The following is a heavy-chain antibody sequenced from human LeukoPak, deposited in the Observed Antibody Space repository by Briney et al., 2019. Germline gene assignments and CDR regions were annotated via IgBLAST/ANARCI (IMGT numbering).Heavy chain of an antibody. CDR3: ARGRYNDYGFDY. CDR2: LYYSGST. CDR1: VGSISSYY. D-gene: IGHD4-17*01. J-gene: IGHJ4*02. V-gene: IGHV4-59*01. Sequence: SETLSLTCTVSVGSISSYYWSWIRQPPGKELEWIGYLYYSGSTNYNPSFKSRVTMSVDTSKNQFSLKLNSMTAADTAVYFCARGRYNDYGFDYWGQGTLVTVSS.